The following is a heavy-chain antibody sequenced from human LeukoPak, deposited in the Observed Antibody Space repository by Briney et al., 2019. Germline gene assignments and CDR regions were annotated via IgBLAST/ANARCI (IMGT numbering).Heavy chain of an antibody. D-gene: IGHD6-19*01. CDR2: INPNSGGT. CDR3: ARAPPSIPSSGWYGDY. CDR1: GYTFTGYY. J-gene: IGHJ4*02. V-gene: IGHV1-2*02. Sequence: ASVKVSCKASGYTFTGYYMHWVRQAPGQGLEWMGWINPNSGGTNYAQKFQGRVTMTRDTSTSTAYMELSRLRSDDTAVYYCARAPPSIPSSGWYGDYWGQGTLVTVSS.